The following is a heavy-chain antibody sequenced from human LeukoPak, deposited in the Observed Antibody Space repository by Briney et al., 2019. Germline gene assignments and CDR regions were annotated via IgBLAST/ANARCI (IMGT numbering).Heavy chain of an antibody. V-gene: IGHV1-58*01. Sequence: SVKVSCKASGFTFTSSAVQWVRQARGQRLEWIGWIVVGSGNTNYAQKFQERVTITRDMSTGTAYMELSSLRSEDTAVYYCAADPRSSLDAFDIWGQGTMVTVSS. J-gene: IGHJ3*02. CDR2: IVVGSGNT. CDR1: GFTFTSSA. CDR3: AADPRSSLDAFDI.